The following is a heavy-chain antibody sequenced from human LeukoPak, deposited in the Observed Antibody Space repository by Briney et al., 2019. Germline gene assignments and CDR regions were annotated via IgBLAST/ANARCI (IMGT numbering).Heavy chain of an antibody. J-gene: IGHJ4*02. CDR2: IKSKTDGGTT. CDR1: GFTFSSAW. CDR3: STTYYYDSSEGY. V-gene: IGHV3-15*07. Sequence: PGGSLRLSCAASGFTFSSAWMNWVRQAPGKGLEWVGRIKSKTDGGTTDYAAPVKGRFTISRDDSKNTLYLQMNSLKTEDTAAYYCSTTYYYDSSEGYWGQGTLVTVSS. D-gene: IGHD3-22*01.